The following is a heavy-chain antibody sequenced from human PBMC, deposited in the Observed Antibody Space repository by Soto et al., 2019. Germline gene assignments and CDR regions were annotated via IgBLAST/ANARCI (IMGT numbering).Heavy chain of an antibody. V-gene: IGHV5-51*01. CDR3: ARHDTTVTTYRVEDYYGMDV. Sequence: PGESLKISCKGSGYSFTSYWIGWVRQMPGKGLEWMGIIYPGDSDTRYSPSFQGQVTISADKSISTAYLQWSSLKASDTAMYYCARHDTTVTTYRVEDYYGMDVWGQGTTVTVSS. CDR1: GYSFTSYW. CDR2: IYPGDSDT. D-gene: IGHD4-17*01. J-gene: IGHJ6*02.